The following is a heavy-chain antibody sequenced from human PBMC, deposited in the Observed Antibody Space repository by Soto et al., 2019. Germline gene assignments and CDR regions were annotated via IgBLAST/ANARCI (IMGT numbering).Heavy chain of an antibody. CDR1: GFTFSSYS. J-gene: IGHJ6*02. Sequence: GGSLRLSCAASGFTFSSYSMNWVRQAPGKGLEWVSYISSSSSTIYYADSVKGRFTISRDNAKNSLYLQMNSLRDEDTAVYYCARELKYFDWLSPAYYYGMDVWGQGTTVTVSS. CDR3: ARELKYFDWLSPAYYYGMDV. CDR2: ISSSSSTI. V-gene: IGHV3-48*02. D-gene: IGHD3-9*01.